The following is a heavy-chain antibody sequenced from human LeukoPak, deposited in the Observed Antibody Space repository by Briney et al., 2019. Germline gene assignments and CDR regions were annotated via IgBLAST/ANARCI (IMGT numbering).Heavy chain of an antibody. CDR2: IKQDGSEK. V-gene: IGHV3-7*01. J-gene: IGHJ4*02. CDR1: GFTFSNYW. Sequence: GGSLRLSCAASGFTFSNYWMNWVRQAPGKGLEWVANIKQDGSEKYYVDSVRGRFTISRDNAKNSLYLHMSSLRAEDTAIYYCASLDWPLDYWGLGTLVTVSS. D-gene: IGHD3-9*01. CDR3: ASLDWPLDY.